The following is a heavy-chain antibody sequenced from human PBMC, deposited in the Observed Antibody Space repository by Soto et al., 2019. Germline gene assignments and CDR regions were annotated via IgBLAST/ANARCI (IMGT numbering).Heavy chain of an antibody. CDR2: IDHSGYT. V-gene: IGHV4-34*01. Sequence: TLSLTCAVYGGSFSGYYWNWIRQPPGKGLEWIGEIDHSGYTNYNPSLKSRVTISVDTSKNQFSLRLTSVTAADTAVYYCARVRDWFDPWGQGTLVTVSS. CDR1: GGSFSGYY. CDR3: ARVRDWFDP. D-gene: IGHD3-3*01. J-gene: IGHJ5*02.